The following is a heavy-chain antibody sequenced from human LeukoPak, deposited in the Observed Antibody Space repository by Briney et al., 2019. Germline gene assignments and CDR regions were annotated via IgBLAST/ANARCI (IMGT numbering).Heavy chain of an antibody. D-gene: IGHD3-10*01. J-gene: IGHJ4*02. Sequence: SETLSLTCTVSGGSISSYYWSWIRQPPGKGLEWIGSIYYSGSTYYNPSLKSRVTISVDTSKNQFSLKLSSVTAADTAVYYCARQIYGSGSYSPYYFDYWGQGTLVTVSS. V-gene: IGHV4-39*01. CDR3: ARQIYGSGSYSPYYFDY. CDR2: IYYSGST. CDR1: GGSISSYY.